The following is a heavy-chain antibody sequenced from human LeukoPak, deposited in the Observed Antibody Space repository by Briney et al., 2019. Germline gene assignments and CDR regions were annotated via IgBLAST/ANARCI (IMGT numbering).Heavy chain of an antibody. V-gene: IGHV4-4*07. J-gene: IGHJ4*02. D-gene: IGHD6-13*01. Sequence: PSETLSLTCTVSGGSISSYYWSWIRQPAGKGLEWIGRIYTSGSTNYNPSLKSRVTISVDTSKNQFSLKLSSLTAADTAMYYCARGSPYSSIFDYWGQGILVTVSS. CDR3: ARGSPYSSIFDY. CDR1: GGSISSYY. CDR2: IYTSGST.